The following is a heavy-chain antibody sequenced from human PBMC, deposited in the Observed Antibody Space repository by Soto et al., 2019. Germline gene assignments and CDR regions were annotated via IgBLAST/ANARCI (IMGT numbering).Heavy chain of an antibody. D-gene: IGHD3-10*01. V-gene: IGHV4-39*01. CDR3: ARRGPYDSGGWFDP. Sequence: PSETLSLTCTVSGYSISSSSYYWGWIRQPPGQGLEWIASIHYSGNTYYNPSLGSRVTISVDTSKNQFSLKLSSVTASDTAVYYCARRGPYDSGGWFDPWGQGTQVTVSS. CDR1: GYSISSSSYY. J-gene: IGHJ5*02. CDR2: IHYSGNT.